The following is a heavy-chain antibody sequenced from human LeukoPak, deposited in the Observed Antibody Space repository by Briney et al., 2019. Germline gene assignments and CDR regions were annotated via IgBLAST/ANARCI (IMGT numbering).Heavy chain of an antibody. D-gene: IGHD6-25*01. CDR2: IYSGGST. CDR3: ARRAVY. Sequence: GGSLRLSCAASGFTFSSYSMNWVRQAPGKGLEWVSVIYSGGSTYYADSVKGRFTISRDNSKNTLYLQMNSLRVEDTAVYYCARRAVYWGQGTLVTVSS. V-gene: IGHV3-53*01. J-gene: IGHJ4*02. CDR1: GFTFSSYS.